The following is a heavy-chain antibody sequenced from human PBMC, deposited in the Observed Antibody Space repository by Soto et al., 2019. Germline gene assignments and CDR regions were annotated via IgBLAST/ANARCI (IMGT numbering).Heavy chain of an antibody. J-gene: IGHJ6*02. D-gene: IGHD4-4*01. CDR1: GGSFSGYY. Sequence: SETLSLTCAVYGGSFSGYYWSWIRQPPGKGLEWIGEINHSGSTNYNPSLKSRVTISVDTSKNQFSLKLSSVTAADTAVYYCARAGYSNYILNYYYGMDVWGQGTTVTVSS. V-gene: IGHV4-34*01. CDR2: INHSGST. CDR3: ARAGYSNYILNYYYGMDV.